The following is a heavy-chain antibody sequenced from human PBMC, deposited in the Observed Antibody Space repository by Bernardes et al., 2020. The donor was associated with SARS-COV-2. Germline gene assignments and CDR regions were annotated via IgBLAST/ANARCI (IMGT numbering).Heavy chain of an antibody. J-gene: IGHJ5*02. Sequence: ASVKVSCKASGYTFNNYGISWVRQAPGQGLEWMGWISAENVNTNYAQKFQGRVTMTTDTSTRTAYMELRSLRSDDPDVDYCATVVAYSYGGGWFDPWGQGTRATVSS. V-gene: IGHV1-18*01. CDR1: GYTFNNYG. CDR2: ISAENVNT. D-gene: IGHD5-18*01. CDR3: ATVVAYSYGGGWFDP.